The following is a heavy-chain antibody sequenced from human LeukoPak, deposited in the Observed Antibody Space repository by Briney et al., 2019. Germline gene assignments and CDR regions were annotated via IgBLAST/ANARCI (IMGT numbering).Heavy chain of an antibody. D-gene: IGHD2-2*01. CDR1: GYTFTSYD. CDR2: MNPNSGNT. V-gene: IGHV1-8*01. CDR3: ARGTYCSSTSCFRYYYYYMDV. J-gene: IGHJ6*03. Sequence: ASVKVSCKASGYTFTSYDINWVRQATGQGLEWMGWMNPNSGNTGYALKFQGRVTMTRNTSISTAYMELSSLRSEDTAVYYCARGTYCSSTSCFRYYYYYMDVWGKGTTVTVSS.